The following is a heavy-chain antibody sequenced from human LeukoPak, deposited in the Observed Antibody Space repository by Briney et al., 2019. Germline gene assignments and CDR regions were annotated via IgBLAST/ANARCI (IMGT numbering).Heavy chain of an antibody. V-gene: IGHV3-9*03. CDR2: ISWNSGSI. CDR3: ARGSPQYYDFWSGYYV. Sequence: GGSLRLSCAASGFTFDDYAMHWVRQAPGKGLEWVSGISWNSGSIGYADSVKGRFTISRDNSKNTLYLQMGSLRAEDMAVYYCARGSPQYYDFWSGYYVWGQGTLVTVSS. D-gene: IGHD3-3*01. CDR1: GFTFDDYA. J-gene: IGHJ4*02.